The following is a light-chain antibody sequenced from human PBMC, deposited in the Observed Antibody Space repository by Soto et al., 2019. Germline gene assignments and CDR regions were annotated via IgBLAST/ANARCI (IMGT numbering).Light chain of an antibody. J-gene: IGKJ1*01. CDR3: HQYDNWPPWT. CDR1: ENIGSN. V-gene: IGKV3D-15*01. Sequence: VMTQSPATLSVSPGERATLSCRASENIGSNLAWYQQKPGQAPRLLIYAASTRSTGIPARFSGSGSGTEFTLTISSLQAEDFAVYYCHQYDNWPPWTFSQGTKVDIK. CDR2: AAS.